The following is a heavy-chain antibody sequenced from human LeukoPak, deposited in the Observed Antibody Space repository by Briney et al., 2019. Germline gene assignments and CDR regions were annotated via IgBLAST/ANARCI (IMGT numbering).Heavy chain of an antibody. V-gene: IGHV3-66*01. Sequence: PGGSLRLSCAASGFTVSSNYMSWVRQAPGKGLEWVSVIYSGGSTYYADSVKGRFTISRDNSKNTLYLQMNSLRAEDTAVYYCATGIAAAGTLLDYFDYWGQGTLVTVSS. CDR2: IYSGGST. CDR1: GFTVSSNY. J-gene: IGHJ4*02. D-gene: IGHD6-13*01. CDR3: ATGIAAAGTLLDYFDY.